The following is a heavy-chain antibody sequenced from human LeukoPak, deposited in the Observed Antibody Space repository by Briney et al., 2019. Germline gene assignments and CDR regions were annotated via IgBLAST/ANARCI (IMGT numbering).Heavy chain of an antibody. J-gene: IGHJ4*02. CDR3: AKDTDIVVVVADY. CDR2: ISGSGGST. CDR1: RFTFSSYA. D-gene: IGHD2-15*01. V-gene: IGHV3-23*01. Sequence: GGSLRLSSAPSRFTFSSYAMSWVPQAPRKGLEWVSAISGSGGSTYYADSVKGRFTISRDNSKNTLYLQMNSLRAEDTAVYYCAKDTDIVVVVADYWGQGTLVTVSS.